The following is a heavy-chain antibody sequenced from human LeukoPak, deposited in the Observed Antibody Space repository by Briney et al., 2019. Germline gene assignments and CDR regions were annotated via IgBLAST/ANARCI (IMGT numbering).Heavy chain of an antibody. CDR1: GFTFSSYA. Sequence: GGSLRLSCAASGFTFSSYAMSWVRQAPGKGLEWVSAISGSGGCIYYADSVKGRFTISRDNSKNTLYLQMNSLRAEDTAVYYCAKDTEYYDYVWGSYRQGERWFYWGQGTLVTVSS. CDR3: AKDTEYYDYVWGSYRQGERWFY. V-gene: IGHV3-23*01. CDR2: ISGSGGCI. J-gene: IGHJ4*02. D-gene: IGHD3-16*02.